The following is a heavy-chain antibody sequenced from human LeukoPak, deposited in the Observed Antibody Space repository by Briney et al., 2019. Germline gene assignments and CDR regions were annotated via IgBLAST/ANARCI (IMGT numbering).Heavy chain of an antibody. CDR3: AKGRVIADHGEIDY. CDR1: GFTFSSYA. CDR2: ISGSGGST. V-gene: IGHV3-23*01. J-gene: IGHJ4*02. Sequence: GGSLRLSCAASGFTFSSYAMSWVRQAPGKGLEWVSAISGSGGSTYYADSVKGRFTISRDNSKNTLYLQMNSLRAEDTAVYYCAKGRVIADHGEIDYWGQGTLVTVSS. D-gene: IGHD2-21*01.